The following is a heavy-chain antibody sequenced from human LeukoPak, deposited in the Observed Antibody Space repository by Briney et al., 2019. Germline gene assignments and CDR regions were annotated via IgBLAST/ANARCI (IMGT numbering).Heavy chain of an antibody. CDR1: GFTFSSYS. D-gene: IGHD4-17*01. V-gene: IGHV3-21*01. Sequence: GGSLRLSCAASGFTFSSYSMNWVRQAPGKGLEWVSSISSSSSYIYYADSVKGRFTISRDNAKNSLYPQMNSLRAEDTAVYYCAREGLHPTVTTSLQFDLWGQGTLVTVSS. CDR3: AREGLHPTVTTSLQFDL. CDR2: ISSSSSYI. J-gene: IGHJ5*02.